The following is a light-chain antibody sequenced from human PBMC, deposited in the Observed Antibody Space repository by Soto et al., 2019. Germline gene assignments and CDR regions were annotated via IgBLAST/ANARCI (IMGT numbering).Light chain of an antibody. CDR3: IQDYNYPFT. CDR1: QGIKND. Sequence: AIQMTQSPSSLSASVGDRVTITCRASQGIKNDLGWYQQKPGKAPKLLISAASSLESGVPSRFSGSGSGTDFTLTITSLQPEDFATYYCIQDYNYPFTFGGGTSVEVK. V-gene: IGKV1-6*01. CDR2: AAS. J-gene: IGKJ4*01.